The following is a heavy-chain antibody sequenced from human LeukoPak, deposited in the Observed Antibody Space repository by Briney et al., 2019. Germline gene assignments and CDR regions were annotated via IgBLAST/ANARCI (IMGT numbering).Heavy chain of an antibody. V-gene: IGHV4-34*01. CDR3: ARGRGRASIEPESLIAKFDY. J-gene: IGHJ4*02. CDR2: INHSGST. Sequence: PSETLSLTCAVYGGSFSGYYWSWIRQPPGKGLEWIGEINHSGSTNYNPSLKSRVTISVDTSKNQFSLKLSSVTAADTAVYYCARGRGRASIEPESLIAKFDYWGQGTLVTVSS. D-gene: IGHD3-3*02. CDR1: GGSFSGYY.